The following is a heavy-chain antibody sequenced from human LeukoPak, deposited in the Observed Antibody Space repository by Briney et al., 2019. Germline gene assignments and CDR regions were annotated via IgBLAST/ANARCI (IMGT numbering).Heavy chain of an antibody. Sequence: PGGSLRLSCAASGFTFTRYALSWVRQAPGTGLEWVSVISGSGDATYYADSVKGRFTISRDNSKNTLYLQMNSLRAEDTAVYYCARDGSSSSGSTTHYYGMDVWGQGTTVTVSS. D-gene: IGHD6-6*01. CDR1: GFTFTRYA. CDR3: ARDGSSSSGSTTHYYGMDV. J-gene: IGHJ6*02. CDR2: ISGSGDAT. V-gene: IGHV3-23*01.